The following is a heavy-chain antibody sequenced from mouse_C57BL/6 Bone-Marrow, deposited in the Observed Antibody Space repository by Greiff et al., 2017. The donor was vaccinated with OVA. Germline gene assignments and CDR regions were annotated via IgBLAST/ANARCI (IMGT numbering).Heavy chain of an antibody. J-gene: IGHJ3*01. V-gene: IGHV1-55*01. Sequence: QVQLQQPGAALVKPGASVKMSCKASGYTFTSYWITWVKQRPGQGLEWIGDIYPGSGSTNYNEKFKSKATLTVDTSSSTAYRQLSSLTSEDSAVYYCARTPSQLGNWFAYWGQGTLVTVSA. CDR2: IYPGSGST. D-gene: IGHD3-1*01. CDR1: GYTFTSYW. CDR3: ARTPSQLGNWFAY.